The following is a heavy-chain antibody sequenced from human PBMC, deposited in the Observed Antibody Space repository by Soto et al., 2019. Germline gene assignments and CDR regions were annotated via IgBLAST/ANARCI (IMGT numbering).Heavy chain of an antibody. Sequence: SETLSLTCTVSGGSISSGGYYWSWIRQHPGKGLEWIGYIYYSGSTYYNPSLKSRVTISVDTSKNQFSLKLSSVTAADTAVYYCARAMTTVTDFPYFDYWGQGTLVTVSS. CDR2: IYYSGST. CDR3: ARAMTTVTDFPYFDY. J-gene: IGHJ4*02. D-gene: IGHD4-17*01. CDR1: GGSISSGGYY. V-gene: IGHV4-31*03.